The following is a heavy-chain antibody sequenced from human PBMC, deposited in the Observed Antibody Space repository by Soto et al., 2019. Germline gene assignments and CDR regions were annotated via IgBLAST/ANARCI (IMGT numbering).Heavy chain of an antibody. CDR3: ARDITDYYDSSGYFDY. J-gene: IGHJ4*02. V-gene: IGHV3-33*08. CDR2: IWYGGSNK. CDR1: GFTFSSYA. Sequence: GSLRLSCAASGFTFSSYAMSWVRQAPGKGLEWVSVIWYGGSNKYYADSVKGRFTISRDNSKNTVYLQMNSLRAEDTAVYYCARDITDYYDSSGYFDYWGQGTLVTVSS. D-gene: IGHD3-22*01.